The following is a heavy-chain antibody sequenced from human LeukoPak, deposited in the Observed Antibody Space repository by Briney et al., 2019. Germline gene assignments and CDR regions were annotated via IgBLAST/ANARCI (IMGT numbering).Heavy chain of an antibody. V-gene: IGHV1-69*04. CDR2: IIPMFGIA. CDR3: AKDGRRYSRGWYFDH. J-gene: IGHJ4*02. D-gene: IGHD6-19*01. CDR1: GGTFSSYD. Sequence: SVKVSCKASGGTFSSYDIRWVRQAPGQGLEWMGRIIPMFGIANYAQKFQGRVTITADKSTSTAYMDLSSLRSEDTALYYCAKDGRRYSRGWYFDHWGQGTLVTVSS.